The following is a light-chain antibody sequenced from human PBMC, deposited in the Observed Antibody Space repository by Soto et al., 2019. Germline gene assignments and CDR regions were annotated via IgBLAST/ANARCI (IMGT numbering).Light chain of an antibody. CDR1: SSDVGCYNY. V-gene: IGLV2-8*01. CDR2: EVS. Sequence: QSALTQPPSASGSPGQSVTISCTGTSSDVGCYNYVSWYQQHPGKAPKLMIYEVSKRPSGVPDRFSGSKSGNTASLTVSGLQAEDEADYYCSSYAGSNNFVVFGGGTTLTVL. CDR3: SSYAGSNNFVV. J-gene: IGLJ2*01.